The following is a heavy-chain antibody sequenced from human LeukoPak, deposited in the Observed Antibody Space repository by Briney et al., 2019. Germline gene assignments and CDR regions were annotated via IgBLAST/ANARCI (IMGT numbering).Heavy chain of an antibody. CDR3: AREGPLLVSEDAFDF. J-gene: IGHJ3*01. CDR2: ISHSSTTI. CDR1: GFTLSPYN. Sequence: GGSLRLSCAASGFTLSPYNMNWVRQAPGKGLEWISYISHSSTTIYYADSVEGRFTISRDNAKNSLYLQMNSLRADDTAVYYCAREGPLLVSEDAFDFWGQGTMVTVSS. D-gene: IGHD2-15*01. V-gene: IGHV3-48*01.